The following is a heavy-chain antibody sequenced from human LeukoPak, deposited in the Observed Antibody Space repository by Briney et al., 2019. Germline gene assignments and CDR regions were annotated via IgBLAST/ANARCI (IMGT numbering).Heavy chain of an antibody. Sequence: GGSLRLSCAASGFAFSSYAMSWGRRAPGKGLERCSAISGSGDGTYYADSAKGRFTISRDNSKNTLYLQMNSLRAENTAVYYCARDVRSGWLQAFDLWGRGTLVSVSS. CDR1: GFAFSSYA. CDR3: ARDVRSGWLQAFDL. V-gene: IGHV3-23*01. D-gene: IGHD5-12*01. CDR2: ISGSGDGT. J-gene: IGHJ2*01.